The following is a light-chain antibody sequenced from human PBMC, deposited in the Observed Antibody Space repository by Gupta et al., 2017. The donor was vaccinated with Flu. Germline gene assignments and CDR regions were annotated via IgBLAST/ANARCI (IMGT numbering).Light chain of an antibody. CDR1: QSILYSSTNKNY. CDR3: QQYDGTPLT. J-gene: IGKJ3*01. V-gene: IGKV4-1*01. CDR2: WAS. Sequence: DIVMTQSPASLAVSLGERATINCKSSQSILYSSTNKNYLSWYQQKPGQPPKLLIYWASTRESGVPDRFSGSGSGTDFTLTISSLQAEDVAVYYCQQYDGTPLTFGPGTRVDIK.